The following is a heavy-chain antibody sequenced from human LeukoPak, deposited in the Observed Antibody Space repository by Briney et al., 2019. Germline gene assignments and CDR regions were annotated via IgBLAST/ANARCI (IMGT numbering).Heavy chain of an antibody. CDR3: ARTPRTDYDFWSGYFDY. J-gene: IGHJ4*02. D-gene: IGHD3-3*01. CDR2: IYSGGST. V-gene: IGHV3-53*05. Sequence: GGSLRLSCAASGFTVSKNYMSWVRQAPGKGLEWVSVIYSGGSTYYADSVKGRFTISRDSSKNTLYLQMNSLRAEDTAVYYCARTPRTDYDFWSGYFDYWGQGTLVTVSS. CDR1: GFTVSKNY.